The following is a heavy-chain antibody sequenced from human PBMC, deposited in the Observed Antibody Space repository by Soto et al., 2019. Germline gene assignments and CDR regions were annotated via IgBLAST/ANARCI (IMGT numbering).Heavy chain of an antibody. V-gene: IGHV3-74*01. CDR1: GFPFSHYW. D-gene: IGHD3-9*01. CDR3: VRGTNDWPGMDV. Sequence: DVQLVESGGGSFKPGGSRRLSCEVSGFPFSHYWMPGVRQAPGKGLACVPRLNQDGSDTNYADSVKGRFTVSRDNAKNTLYLQMNNLRVEDTGLYFCVRGTNDWPGMDVWGQGTTVTVS. J-gene: IGHJ6*02. CDR2: LNQDGSDT.